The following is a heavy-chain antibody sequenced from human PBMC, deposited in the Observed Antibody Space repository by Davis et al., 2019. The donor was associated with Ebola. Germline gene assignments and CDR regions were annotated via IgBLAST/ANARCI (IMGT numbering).Heavy chain of an antibody. D-gene: IGHD5-12*01. V-gene: IGHV3-11*01. CDR1: GFTFSDYY. CDR3: ARSRGYSAYVNADYYGMDV. Sequence: PGGSLRLSCAAFGFTFSDYYMSWIRQAPGKGLEWVSYISSSGEITFYADSVKGRFTISRDNAKNSLNLQMHSLTAEDTAVYYCARSRGYSAYVNADYYGMDVWGQGTTVTVSS. CDR2: ISSSGEIT. J-gene: IGHJ6*02.